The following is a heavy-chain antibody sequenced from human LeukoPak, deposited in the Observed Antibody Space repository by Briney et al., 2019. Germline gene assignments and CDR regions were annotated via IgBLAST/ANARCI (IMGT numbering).Heavy chain of an antibody. CDR2: ISAYNGNT. CDR1: GYTFTSYG. V-gene: IGHV1-18*01. D-gene: IGHD3-22*01. CDR3: ARATYYYDSSGYVDY. J-gene: IGHJ4*02. Sequence: ASVKVSCKASGYTFTSYGISWVRQAPGQGLEWMGWISAYNGNTNYAQKLQGRVTMTTDTSTSTAYMELRSLRSGDTAVYYCARATYYYDSSGYVDYWGQGTLVTVSS.